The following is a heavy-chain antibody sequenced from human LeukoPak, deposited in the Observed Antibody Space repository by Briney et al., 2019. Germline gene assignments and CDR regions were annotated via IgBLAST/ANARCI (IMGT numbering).Heavy chain of an antibody. CDR1: GFTFSTYS. D-gene: IGHD6-19*01. J-gene: IGHJ4*02. CDR2: ISSSSSTI. CDR3: ARDSSSIVVGGTPYFDY. Sequence: GGSLRLSCAASGFTFSTYSMNWVRQAPGKGLEWVSYISSSSSTIYYGDSVKGRFTISRDNAKNSLYLQMNSLRDEDTAVYYCARDSSSIVVGGTPYFDYWGQGTLVTVSS. V-gene: IGHV3-48*02.